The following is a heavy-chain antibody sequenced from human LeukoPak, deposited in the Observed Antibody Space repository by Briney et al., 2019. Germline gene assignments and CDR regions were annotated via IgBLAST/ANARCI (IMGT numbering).Heavy chain of an antibody. CDR1: GGSISSSSYY. CDR2: IYYSGST. Sequence: SETLSLTCTVSGGSISSSSYYWGWIRQPPGKGLEWIGSIYYSGSTYYNPSLKSRVTISADTSKNQFSLKLSSVTAADTAVYYCARRRSGWYLNAFDIWGQGTMVTVSS. D-gene: IGHD6-19*01. CDR3: ARRRSGWYLNAFDI. J-gene: IGHJ3*02. V-gene: IGHV4-39*01.